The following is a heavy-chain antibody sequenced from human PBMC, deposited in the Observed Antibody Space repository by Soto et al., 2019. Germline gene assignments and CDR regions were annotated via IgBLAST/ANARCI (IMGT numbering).Heavy chain of an antibody. CDR2: IDPSDSYT. CDR1: GYSFTSYW. Sequence: GESLKISCKGSGYSFTSYWISWVRQMPGKGLEWMGRIDPSDSYTNYSPSFQGHVTISADKSISTAYLQWSSLKASDTAMYYCARNIEARPGDYYGMDVWGQGTTVTVSS. J-gene: IGHJ6*02. V-gene: IGHV5-10-1*01. CDR3: ARNIEARPGDYYGMDV. D-gene: IGHD6-6*01.